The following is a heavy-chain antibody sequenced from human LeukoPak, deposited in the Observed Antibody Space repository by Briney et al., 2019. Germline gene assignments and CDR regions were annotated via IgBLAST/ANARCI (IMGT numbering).Heavy chain of an antibody. J-gene: IGHJ4*02. CDR3: ARRNSDILTGYPVGIDY. D-gene: IGHD3-9*01. CDR1: GYTFTNNG. Sequence: ASVKVSCKASGYTFTNNGVSWVRQAPGQGLEWMGWISAYNGNTNYAQKFQGRVTMTTDTSTSTAYMALRSLRSDDTAVYYCARRNSDILTGYPVGIDYWGQGTLVTVSS. V-gene: IGHV1-18*01. CDR2: ISAYNGNT.